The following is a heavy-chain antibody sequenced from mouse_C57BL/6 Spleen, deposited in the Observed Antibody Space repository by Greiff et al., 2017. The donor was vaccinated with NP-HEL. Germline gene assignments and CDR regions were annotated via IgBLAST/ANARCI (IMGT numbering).Heavy chain of an antibody. J-gene: IGHJ3*01. CDR1: GYTFTSYW. D-gene: IGHD1-1*01. V-gene: IGHV1-59*01. CDR3: ARGTTGEAY. CDR2: IDPSDSYT. Sequence: QVQLQQPGAELVRPGTSVKLSCKASGYTFTSYWMHWVKQRPGQGLEWIGVIDPSDSYTNYNQKFKGKATLTVDTSSSTAYMQLSSLTSEDSAVYYCARGTTGEAYWGQGTLVTVSA.